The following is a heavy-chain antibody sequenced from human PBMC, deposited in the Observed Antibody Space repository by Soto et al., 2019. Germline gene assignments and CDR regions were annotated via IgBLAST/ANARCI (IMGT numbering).Heavy chain of an antibody. CDR3: AMAMAGKWHPFDS. V-gene: IGHV3-33*01. D-gene: IGHD6-19*01. J-gene: IGHJ4*01. Sequence: GGSLRLSCVASGFFLRDFGMHWVRQAPGKGLEWVSVIWYDGSNTYQGESVKGRFTMSRDISKNTLYLQMDSLRPEDTAVYYCAMAMAGKWHPFDSWGHGTPITVSS. CDR1: GFFLRDFG. CDR2: IWYDGSNT.